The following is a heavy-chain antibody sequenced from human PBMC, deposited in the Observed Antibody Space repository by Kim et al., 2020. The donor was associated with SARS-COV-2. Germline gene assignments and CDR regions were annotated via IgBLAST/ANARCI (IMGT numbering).Heavy chain of an antibody. D-gene: IGHD2-21*02. CDR3: AKDHPIVVVTALIDY. Sequence: DSVKGRFTISRDNSKNPLYLQMNSLRAEDTAVYYCAKDHPIVVVTALIDYWGQGTLVTVSS. V-gene: IGHV3-23*01. J-gene: IGHJ4*02.